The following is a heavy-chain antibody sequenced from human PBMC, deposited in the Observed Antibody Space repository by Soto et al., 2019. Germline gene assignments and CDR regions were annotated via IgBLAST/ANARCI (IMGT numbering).Heavy chain of an antibody. D-gene: IGHD1-26*01. CDR3: ALWDNSVNSAFDP. Sequence: QVQLVQSGAEVKMPGASVRVSCKASGNTFTAYYIHWVRQAPGQGLEWMGWINPTSGGTVYAQNFQGRLTITRDTSISTAYMELSSLRSDDTAVFYCALWDNSVNSAFDPWGQGTLVTVSS. CDR2: INPTSGGT. J-gene: IGHJ5*02. CDR1: GNTFTAYY. V-gene: IGHV1-2*02.